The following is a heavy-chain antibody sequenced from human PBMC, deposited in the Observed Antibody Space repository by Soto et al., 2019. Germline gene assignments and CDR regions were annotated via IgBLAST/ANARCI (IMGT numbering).Heavy chain of an antibody. D-gene: IGHD2-15*01. J-gene: IGHJ6*02. CDR2: IWYDGRNK. Sequence: QVQLVESGGGVVQPGRSLRLSCAASGFTFSSYGMHWVRQAPGKGLEWVAVIWYDGRNKYYADSVKGRFTISRDNSKNTLYLQMNSLRAEDTAVYYCARRGGLGGWLGSYGMDVWGQGTTVTVSS. V-gene: IGHV3-33*01. CDR1: GFTFSSYG. CDR3: ARRGGLGGWLGSYGMDV.